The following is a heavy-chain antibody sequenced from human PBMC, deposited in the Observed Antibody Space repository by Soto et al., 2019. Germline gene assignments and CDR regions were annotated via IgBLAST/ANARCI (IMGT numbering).Heavy chain of an antibody. CDR1: GFTFSSYA. CDR3: VKTGYSGYDWDY. CDR2: ISSNGGST. Sequence: EVQLVESGGGVVQPGGSLRLSCSASGFTFSSYAMHWVRQAPGKGLEYVSVISSNGGSTSYADSVKGRFTISRDNSKNTLYLQMSSLRPEDTAVYYCVKTGYSGYDWDYWGQGTLVTVSS. V-gene: IGHV3-64D*06. D-gene: IGHD5-12*01. J-gene: IGHJ4*02.